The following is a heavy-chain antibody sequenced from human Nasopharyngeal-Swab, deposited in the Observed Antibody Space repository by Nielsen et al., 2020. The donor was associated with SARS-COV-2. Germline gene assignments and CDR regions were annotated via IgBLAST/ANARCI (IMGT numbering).Heavy chain of an antibody. Sequence: GESLKISCTASGFSFSDYYMSWIRQAPGKGLAWISTISGSRSYTNYADSVKGRFTISRDNAQKSLYLQMHSLRADDTAVYYCARDRYVISSTSWTGMDIWGQGTTVTVSS. CDR1: GFSFSDYY. CDR3: ARDRYVISSTSWTGMDI. J-gene: IGHJ6*02. D-gene: IGHD2/OR15-2a*01. V-gene: IGHV3-11*05. CDR2: ISGSRSYT.